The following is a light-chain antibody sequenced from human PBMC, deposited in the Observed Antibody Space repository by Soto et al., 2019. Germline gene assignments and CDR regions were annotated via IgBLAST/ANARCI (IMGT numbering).Light chain of an antibody. V-gene: IGLV2-8*01. Sequence: QSALTQPPSASGSPGQSVAISCTGTASDIGGYTFVSWYQQHPGKAPKLLIYDVNKRPSGVPDRFSGSKSGNTASLTVSGLQAEDEADYYCSAHGGTNPYVFGTGTKVTGL. CDR3: SAHGGTNPYV. J-gene: IGLJ1*01. CDR2: DVN. CDR1: ASDIGGYTF.